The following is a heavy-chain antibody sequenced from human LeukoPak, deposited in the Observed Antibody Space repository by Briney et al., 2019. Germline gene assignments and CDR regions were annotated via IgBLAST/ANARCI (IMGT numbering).Heavy chain of an antibody. Sequence: SETLSLTCTVSGGSISSYYWNWIRQPPGKGLEWIGSIYHSGSANYNPSLKSRVTISVDTSKNQFSLKLSSVTAADTAVYYCARDRIAAAGTGIDYWGQGTLVTVSS. V-gene: IGHV4-59*12. CDR2: IYHSGSA. D-gene: IGHD6-13*01. CDR1: GGSISSYY. CDR3: ARDRIAAAGTGIDY. J-gene: IGHJ4*02.